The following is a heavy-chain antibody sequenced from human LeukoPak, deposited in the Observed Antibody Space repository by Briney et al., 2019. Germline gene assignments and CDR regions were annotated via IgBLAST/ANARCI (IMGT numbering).Heavy chain of an antibody. V-gene: IGHV3-23*01. Sequence: GGSLRLSCAASGFSFGNYGMNWVRQAPGKGLEWVSTITTGGATYYADSVKGRFTISRDNSKNTLYLQMNSLRAEDTAVYYCAKDAPRRSGWFRLFDYWGQGTLVTVSS. CDR1: GFSFGNYG. CDR3: AKDAPRRSGWFRLFDY. CDR2: ITTGGAT. J-gene: IGHJ4*02. D-gene: IGHD6-19*01.